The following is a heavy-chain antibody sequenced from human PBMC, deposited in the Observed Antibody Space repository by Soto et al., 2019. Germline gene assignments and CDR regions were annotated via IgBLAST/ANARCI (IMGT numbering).Heavy chain of an antibody. CDR2: ISYDGSNK. D-gene: IGHD4-17*01. CDR1: VFTFSSYG. V-gene: IGHV3-30*18. Sequence: PGGSLRLSCSASVFTFSSYGMHWVRQAPGKGLEWVAVISYDGSNKYYADSVKGRFTISRDNSKNTLYLQMNSLRAEDTAVYYCAKEVLSDYGDSEPPSDYWGQGTLVTVS. J-gene: IGHJ4*02. CDR3: AKEVLSDYGDSEPPSDY.